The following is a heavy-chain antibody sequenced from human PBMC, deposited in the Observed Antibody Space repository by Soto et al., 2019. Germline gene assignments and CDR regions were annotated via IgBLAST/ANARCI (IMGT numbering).Heavy chain of an antibody. J-gene: IGHJ4*02. CDR3: AKDYWGSGLGSGPAT. Sequence: GGSLRLSCAASGFTFSSYGMHWVRQAPGKGLEWVAVISYDGSNKYYADSVKGRFTISRDNSKNTRYLQMNSLRAEDTAVYYCAKDYWGSGLGSGPATWGQGTLVTVSS. D-gene: IGHD3-16*01. V-gene: IGHV3-30*18. CDR2: ISYDGSNK. CDR1: GFTFSSYG.